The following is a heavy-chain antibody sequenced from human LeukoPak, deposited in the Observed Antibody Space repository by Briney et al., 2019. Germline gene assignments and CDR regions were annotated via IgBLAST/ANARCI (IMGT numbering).Heavy chain of an antibody. D-gene: IGHD3-10*01. Sequence: SETLSLTCPVSGGSFSSSRYYWGWIRQPPGKGLEWIGSIYYTGSTYYKPSLKSRVTISVDTSKNQFSLKLSSVTAADTAVYYCARGPASGSDFAWFDPWGQGTLVTVSS. CDR1: GGSFSSSRYY. V-gene: IGHV4-39*07. J-gene: IGHJ5*02. CDR2: IYYTGST. CDR3: ARGPASGSDFAWFDP.